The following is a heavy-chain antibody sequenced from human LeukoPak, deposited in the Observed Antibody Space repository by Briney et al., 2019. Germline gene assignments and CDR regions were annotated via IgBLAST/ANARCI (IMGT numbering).Heavy chain of an antibody. J-gene: IGHJ3*02. D-gene: IGHD3-22*01. V-gene: IGHV4-34*01. CDR3: ARDFPDSSGYFHAFDI. CDR2: INHSGST. Sequence: PSETLSLTCAVYGGSFSGYYWSWIRQPPGKGLEWIGEINHSGSTNYNPSLKSRVTISVDTSKNQFSLKLSSVTAADTAVYYCARDFPDSSGYFHAFDIWGQGTMVTVSS. CDR1: GGSFSGYY.